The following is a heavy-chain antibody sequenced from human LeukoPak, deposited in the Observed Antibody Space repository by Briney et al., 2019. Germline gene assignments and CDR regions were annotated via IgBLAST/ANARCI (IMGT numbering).Heavy chain of an antibody. CDR1: GGSISSSSYY. Sequence: SETLSLTCTVSGGSISSSSYYWGWIRQPPGKGLEWIGRIYYSGSTYYNPSLKSRGIISVDTSKNQFSLKLSSVTAADTAVYYCAREYYYDSSGYFKGAYYYYMDVWGKGTTVTVSS. CDR2: IYYSGST. V-gene: IGHV4-39*01. D-gene: IGHD3-22*01. J-gene: IGHJ6*03. CDR3: AREYYYDSSGYFKGAYYYYMDV.